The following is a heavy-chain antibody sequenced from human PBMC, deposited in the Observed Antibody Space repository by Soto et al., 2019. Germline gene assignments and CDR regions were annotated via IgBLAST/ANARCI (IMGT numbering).Heavy chain of an antibody. CDR2: IYYSGST. D-gene: IGHD6-25*01. V-gene: IGHV4-30-2*01. Sequence: QLQLQESGSGLVKPSQTLSLTCAVSGGSISSGGYYWSWIRQPPGKGLEWIGYIYYSGSTYYNQSLKRRVTISVDRSTNKCSPKLSSATAADTAVYYCAAGGRLPRYYWGQGTLVTVSS. J-gene: IGHJ4*02. CDR1: GGSISSGGYY. CDR3: AAGGRLPRYY.